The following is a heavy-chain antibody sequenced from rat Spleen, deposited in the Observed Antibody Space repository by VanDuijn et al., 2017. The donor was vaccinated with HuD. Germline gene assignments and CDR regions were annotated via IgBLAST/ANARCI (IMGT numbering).Heavy chain of an antibody. CDR1: GLTFSHYY. CDR3: ATMELAHYFDY. J-gene: IGHJ2*01. V-gene: IGHV5-25*01. Sequence: EVQLVESGGGLVQPGRSMKLSCAALGLTFSHYYMAWVSQAPTKGLEWVASISTGGGKTYYRDSVKGRFTISTDNAKSTIYLQMDSLRSEDTATYYCATMELAHYFDYWGQGVMVTVSS. CDR2: ISTGGGKT. D-gene: IGHD1-3*01.